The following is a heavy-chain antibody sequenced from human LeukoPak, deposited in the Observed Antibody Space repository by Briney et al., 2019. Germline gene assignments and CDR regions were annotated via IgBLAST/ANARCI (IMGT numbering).Heavy chain of an antibody. V-gene: IGHV7-4-1*02. CDR1: GYTFTSYA. Sequence: GASVKVSCKASGYTFTSYAMNWVRQAPGQGLEWMGWINTNTGNPTYVQGFTGRFVFSLDTSVSTAYLQISSLKAEDTAVYYCARWGYGSGSYPNGGFDPWGQGTLVTVSS. CDR3: ARWGYGSGSYPNGGFDP. CDR2: INTNTGNP. D-gene: IGHD3-10*01. J-gene: IGHJ5*02.